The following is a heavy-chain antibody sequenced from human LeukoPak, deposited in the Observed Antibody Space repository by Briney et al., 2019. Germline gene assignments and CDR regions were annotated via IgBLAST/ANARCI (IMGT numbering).Heavy chain of an antibody. J-gene: IGHJ4*02. CDR1: GGSISSYY. CDR2: IYYSGST. D-gene: IGHD4-23*01. CDR3: ARSGGDFDY. Sequence: SETLSLTCTVSGGSISSYYWSWIRQPPGKGLEWIGYIYYSGSTNYNPSLKSRVTISVDTSKNQFSLKLSSVTAADTAVYYCARSGGDFDYWGQGTLVTVSS. V-gene: IGHV4-59*01.